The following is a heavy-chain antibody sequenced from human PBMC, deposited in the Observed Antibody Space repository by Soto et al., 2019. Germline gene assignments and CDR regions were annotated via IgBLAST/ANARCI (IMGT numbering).Heavy chain of an antibody. D-gene: IGHD2-15*01. CDR2: ISGSGGST. Sequence: ETLSLSCAASGFTFSSYAMSWVRQAPGKGLEWVSAISGSGGSTYYADSVKGRFTISRDNSKNTLYLQMNSLRAEDTAVYYCARDRYCSGGSCYSEWAFDIWGQGTMVTVSS. V-gene: IGHV3-23*01. CDR3: ARDRYCSGGSCYSEWAFDI. CDR1: GFTFSSYA. J-gene: IGHJ3*02.